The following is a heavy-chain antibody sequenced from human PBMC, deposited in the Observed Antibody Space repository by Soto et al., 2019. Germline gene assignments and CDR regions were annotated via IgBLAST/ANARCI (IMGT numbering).Heavy chain of an antibody. J-gene: IGHJ4*02. Sequence: PGGSLRLSCAASGFVFSAYSMHWVRQAPGEGLEWVAVVSDDGSSKFYADSVKGRFSISRDNSKVTLYLQMISLRAEDTAVYYCATDTQGSSWYEKGDFFDYWGQGTMVTVSS. CDR1: GFVFSAYS. CDR2: VSDDGSSK. D-gene: IGHD6-13*01. V-gene: IGHV3-30-3*01. CDR3: ATDTQGSSWYEKGDFFDY.